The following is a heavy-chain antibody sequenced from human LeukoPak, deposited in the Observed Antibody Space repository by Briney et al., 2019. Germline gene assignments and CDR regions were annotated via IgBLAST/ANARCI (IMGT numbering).Heavy chain of an antibody. CDR1: GFPVRSRY. Sequence: PGGSLRLSCEVSGFPVRSRYMTWVRQPPGKGLECVAVIYSGGTTYRIDSVKGRFTISRDISKSTMYLEMNNLRVEDTATYYCASLEGGPSDGRWGQGTLVIVSS. CDR3: ASLEGGPSDGR. V-gene: IGHV3-53*01. D-gene: IGHD3-3*01. J-gene: IGHJ4*02. CDR2: IYSGGTT.